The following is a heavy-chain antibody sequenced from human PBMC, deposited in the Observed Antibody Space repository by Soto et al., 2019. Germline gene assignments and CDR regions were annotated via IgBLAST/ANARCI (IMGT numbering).Heavy chain of an antibody. J-gene: IGHJ4*02. D-gene: IGHD2-8*01. V-gene: IGHV3-11*06. CDR1: GFLFTDYY. CDR3: ARDLRFSSTNYFDF. Sequence: GGSLRLSCTASGFLFTDYYMSWIRQPPGKGLEWLAYIDGSSDYTNSADSVKGRFTISRDNAKNSVFLQMNNLRAEATAVYYCARDLRFSSTNYFDFWGRGTLVTVYS. CDR2: IDGSSDYT.